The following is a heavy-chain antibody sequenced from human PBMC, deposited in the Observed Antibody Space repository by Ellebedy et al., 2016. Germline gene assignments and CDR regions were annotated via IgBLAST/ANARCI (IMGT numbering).Heavy chain of an antibody. J-gene: IGHJ4*02. Sequence: GGSLRLSXAASGFTFNTAGMTWVRQAPGKGLEWVATIVNSGRDTYYADPLKGRFTVSRDNTRNSVYLQMDSLTVEDTAVYYCARDGREWCRDLWGKGTLVTVSS. CDR1: GFTFNTAG. CDR3: ARDGREWCRDL. V-gene: IGHV3-21*06. CDR2: IVNSGRDT. D-gene: IGHD2-8*01.